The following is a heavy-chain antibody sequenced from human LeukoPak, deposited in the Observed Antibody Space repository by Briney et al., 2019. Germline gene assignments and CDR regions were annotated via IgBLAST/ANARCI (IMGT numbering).Heavy chain of an antibody. Sequence: GGSLRLSCAASGFTFSNYDMHWVRQAAGKGLEWISTIGTAGDTYYLASVEGRFTISRENAKNSLYLQINSLRAGDTAIYCCARERLGATKRVVNYDFDLWGRGTLVTVSS. V-gene: IGHV3-13*01. D-gene: IGHD1-7*01. CDR1: GFTFSNYD. CDR2: IGTAGDT. CDR3: ARERLGATKRVVNYDFDL. J-gene: IGHJ2*01.